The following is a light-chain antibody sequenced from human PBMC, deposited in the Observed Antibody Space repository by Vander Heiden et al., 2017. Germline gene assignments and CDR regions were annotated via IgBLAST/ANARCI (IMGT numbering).Light chain of an antibody. J-gene: IGLJ3*02. V-gene: IGLV2-23*02. CDR3: CSYAGSSTYWG. CDR1: SSDVGSYNL. Sequence: QSALTQPASVSGSPGQSITISCTGTSSDVGSYNLVSWYQQHPGKAPKLMSYEVSKRPSGVSNRFSGSKSGNTAYLTISGLQAEDEADYYCCSYAGSSTYWGFGGGTKLTGL. CDR2: EVS.